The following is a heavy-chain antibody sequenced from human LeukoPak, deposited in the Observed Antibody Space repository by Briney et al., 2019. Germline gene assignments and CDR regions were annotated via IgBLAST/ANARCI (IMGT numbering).Heavy chain of an antibody. CDR3: ARGGPYYYDSSGYYCGVFDY. CDR1: GGSFSGYY. D-gene: IGHD3-22*01. Sequence: SETLSLTCAVYGGSFSGYYWSWIRQPPGKGLEWIGEINHSGSTNYNPSLKSRVTISVDTSKNQFSLKLGSVTAADTAVYYCARGGPYYYDSSGYYCGVFDYWGQGTLVTVSS. J-gene: IGHJ4*02. V-gene: IGHV4-34*01. CDR2: INHSGST.